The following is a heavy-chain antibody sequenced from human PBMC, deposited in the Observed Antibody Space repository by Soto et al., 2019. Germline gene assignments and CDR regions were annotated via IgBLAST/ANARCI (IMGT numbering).Heavy chain of an antibody. J-gene: IGHJ4*02. CDR1: GFTFSSYA. V-gene: IGHV3-30-3*01. CDR2: ISYDGSNK. Sequence: QVQLVESGGGVVQPGRSLRLSCAASGFTFSSYAMHWVRQAPGKGLEWVAVISYDGSNKYYADSVKGRFTISRDNSKNTLYLQMNSLRAEDTAVYYCARVPDCSGGSCYSGDYWGQGTLVTVSS. D-gene: IGHD2-15*01. CDR3: ARVPDCSGGSCYSGDY.